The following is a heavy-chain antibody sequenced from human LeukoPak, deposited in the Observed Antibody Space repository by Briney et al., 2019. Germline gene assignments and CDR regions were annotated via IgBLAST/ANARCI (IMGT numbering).Heavy chain of an antibody. CDR3: ARAPPRPGFWYMDV. D-gene: IGHD3-10*01. CDR1: GYTFTGYY. J-gene: IGHJ6*03. CDR2: INPNSGGT. Sequence: ASVKISCKASGYTFTGYYMHWVRQAPGQGLEWMGWINPNSGGTNYAQKFQGRVAMTRDTSISTAYMELSRLRSDDTAVYYCARAPPRPGFWYMDVWGKGTTVTVSS. V-gene: IGHV1-2*02.